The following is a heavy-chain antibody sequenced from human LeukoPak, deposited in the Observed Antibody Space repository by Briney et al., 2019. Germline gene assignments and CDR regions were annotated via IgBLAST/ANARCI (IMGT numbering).Heavy chain of an antibody. J-gene: IGHJ5*02. V-gene: IGHV4-34*01. Sequence: SETLSLTCAVYGGSFSGYYWSWIRQPPGKGLEWIGEINHSGSTNYNPSLKSRVTISVDTSKNQFSLKLSSATAADTAVYYCARSYSSGWYGWFDPWGQGTLVTVSS. D-gene: IGHD6-19*01. CDR2: INHSGST. CDR1: GGSFSGYY. CDR3: ARSYSSGWYGWFDP.